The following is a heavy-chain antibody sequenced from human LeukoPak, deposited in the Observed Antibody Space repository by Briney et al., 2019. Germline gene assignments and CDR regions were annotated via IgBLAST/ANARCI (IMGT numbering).Heavy chain of an antibody. D-gene: IGHD3-22*01. CDR3: ARLKYYYDSSGSQPSYYYGMDV. V-gene: IGHV1-8*02. CDR1: GYTFTGYY. Sequence: ASVKVSCKASGYTFTGYYMHWVRQAPGQGLEWMGWINPNSGNTGYAQKFQGRVTMTRNTSISTAYMELSSLRSEDTAVYYCARLKYYYDSSGSQPSYYYGMDVWGQGTTVTVSS. J-gene: IGHJ6*02. CDR2: INPNSGNT.